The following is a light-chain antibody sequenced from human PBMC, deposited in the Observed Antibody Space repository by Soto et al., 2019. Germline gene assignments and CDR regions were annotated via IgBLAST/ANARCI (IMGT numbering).Light chain of an antibody. CDR3: QKYNSAPPGIT. V-gene: IGKV1-27*01. J-gene: IGKJ5*01. CDR2: AAS. CDR1: RSISSY. Sequence: DIQMTQSPSSLSGSVGDRVTITCRAVRSISSYLNWYQQKPGKAPKLLIYAASTLQSGVPSRFSGSGSGTDFTLTISSLQPEDVATYYCQKYNSAPPGITFGQGTRLEI.